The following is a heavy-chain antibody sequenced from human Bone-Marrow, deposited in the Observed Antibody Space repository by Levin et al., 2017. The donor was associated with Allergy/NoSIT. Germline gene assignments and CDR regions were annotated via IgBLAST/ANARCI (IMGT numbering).Heavy chain of an antibody. D-gene: IGHD3-10*01. CDR1: GFNFNHFG. V-gene: IGHV3-33*01. Sequence: GESLKISCVVSGFNFNHFGMHWVRQVPGKGLEWVAVIWYDESNKKYADSVKGRFTISRDNSNNTLHLQMNSLRADDTAVYYCARAGGSGSPFEYWGQGTLVTVSS. CDR2: IWYDESNK. CDR3: ARAGGSGSPFEY. J-gene: IGHJ4*02.